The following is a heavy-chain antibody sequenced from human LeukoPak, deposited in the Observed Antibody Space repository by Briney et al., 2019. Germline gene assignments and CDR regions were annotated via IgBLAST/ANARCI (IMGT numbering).Heavy chain of an antibody. V-gene: IGHV3-30*02. CDR2: IRYDGSNK. CDR3: AKGRGWEASYYYYYMDV. J-gene: IGHJ6*03. D-gene: IGHD1-26*01. Sequence: PGGSLRLSCAASGFTFSSYGMHWVRQAPGKGLEWVAFIRYDGSNKYYTDSVKGRFTISRDNSKNTLYLQMNSLRAEDTAVYYCAKGRGWEASYYYYYMDVWGTGTTVTISS. CDR1: GFTFSSYG.